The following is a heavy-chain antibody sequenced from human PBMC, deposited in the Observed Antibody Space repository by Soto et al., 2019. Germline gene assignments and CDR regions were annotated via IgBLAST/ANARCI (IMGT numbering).Heavy chain of an antibody. D-gene: IGHD3-3*01. CDR3: AKVGYDFWSGYYPSYWYFDL. CDR2: ISWNSGSI. CDR1: GFTFDDYA. V-gene: IGHV3-9*01. J-gene: IGHJ2*01. Sequence: EVQLVESGGSLVQPGRSLRLSCAASGFTFDDYAMHWVRQAPGKGLEWVSGISWNSGSIGYADSVKGRFTISRDNAKNSLYLQMNSLRAEDTALYYCAKVGYDFWSGYYPSYWYFDLWGRGTLVTVSS.